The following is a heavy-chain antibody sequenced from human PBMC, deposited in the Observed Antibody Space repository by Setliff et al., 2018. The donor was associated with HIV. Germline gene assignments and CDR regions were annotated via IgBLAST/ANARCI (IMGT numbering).Heavy chain of an antibody. V-gene: IGHV3-30*02. Sequence: PGGSLRLSCAASGFTFSSYGMHWVRQAPGKGLEWVAFIRYDGSNKYYADSVKGRFTISRDNAKNSLYLQMNSLRAEDTALYYCARGEPTILVVPAAFFDYWGQGTLVTVSS. CDR1: GFTFSSYG. D-gene: IGHD2-2*01. J-gene: IGHJ4*02. CDR2: IRYDGSNK. CDR3: ARGEPTILVVPAAFFDY.